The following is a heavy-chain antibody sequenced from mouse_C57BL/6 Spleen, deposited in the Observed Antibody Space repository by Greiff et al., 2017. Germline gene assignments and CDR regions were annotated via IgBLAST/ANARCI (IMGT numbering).Heavy chain of an antibody. D-gene: IGHD5-1-1*01. CDR1: GYTFTSYW. J-gene: IGHJ2*01. V-gene: IGHV1-5*01. Sequence: EVKLQESGTVLARPGASVKMSCKTSGYTFTSYWMHWVKQRPGQGLEWIGAIYPGNSDTSYNQKFKGKAKLTAVTSASTAYMDLSSLTNDVSAVYDGTRLIPPPPLDCWGQGTTLTVAS. CDR3: TRLIPPPPLDC. CDR2: IYPGNSDT.